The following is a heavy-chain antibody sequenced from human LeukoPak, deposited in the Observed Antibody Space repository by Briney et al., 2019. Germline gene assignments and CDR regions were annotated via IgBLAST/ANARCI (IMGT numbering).Heavy chain of an antibody. CDR2: ISSNGGST. Sequence: GGSLRLSCAASGFTVSNNYMTWVRQAPGKGLEYVSAISSNGGSTYYADSVKGRFTISRDNSKNTLYLQMSSLRAEVTAVYYCVKDRGYYDSSGYCELDYWGQGTLVTVSS. CDR3: VKDRGYYDSSGYCELDY. J-gene: IGHJ4*02. D-gene: IGHD3-22*01. V-gene: IGHV3-64D*06. CDR1: GFTVSNNY.